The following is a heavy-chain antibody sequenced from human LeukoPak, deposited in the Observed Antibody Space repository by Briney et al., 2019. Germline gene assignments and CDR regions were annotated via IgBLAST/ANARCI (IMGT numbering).Heavy chain of an antibody. V-gene: IGHV4-34*01. J-gene: IGHJ6*03. CDR1: GGSFSGYY. Sequence: PSETLSLTCAVYGGSFSGYYWSWIRQPPGKGLEWIGEINHSGSANYNPSLKSRVTISVDTSKNQFSLKLSSVTAADTAVYYCARTARYDFWSGYYSSYYYMDVWGKGTTVTVSS. CDR3: ARTARYDFWSGYYSSYYYMDV. CDR2: INHSGSA. D-gene: IGHD3-3*01.